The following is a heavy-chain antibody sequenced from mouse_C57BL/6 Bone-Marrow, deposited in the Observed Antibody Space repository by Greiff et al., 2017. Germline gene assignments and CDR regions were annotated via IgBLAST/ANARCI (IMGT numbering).Heavy chain of an antibody. CDR3: ARDDYGDWYVDG. V-gene: IGHV1-55*01. Sequence: QVQLQQPGAELVKPGASVKMSCKASGYTFTSYWIPWVKQRPGPGLEWIGDLEPGIGSTNYNEKFKSKATLPVDTSASTAYMQLSSLTSEDAAVYYGARDDYGDWYVDGWGTGTTVTVAS. D-gene: IGHD2-4*01. CDR2: LEPGIGST. J-gene: IGHJ1*03. CDR1: GYTFTSYW.